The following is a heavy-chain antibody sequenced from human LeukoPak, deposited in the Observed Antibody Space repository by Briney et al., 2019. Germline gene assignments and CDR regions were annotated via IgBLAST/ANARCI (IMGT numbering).Heavy chain of an antibody. CDR2: ISSSSSTI. CDR3: ARDMAIAVAFDAFDI. Sequence: GGSLRLSCAASGFTFSSYSMNWVRQAPGKGLEWVSYISSSSSTIYYADSVKGRFTISRDNAKNSLYLQMNSLRAEDTAVYYCARDMAIAVAFDAFDIWGQRTMVTVSS. J-gene: IGHJ3*02. D-gene: IGHD6-19*01. V-gene: IGHV3-48*04. CDR1: GFTFSSYS.